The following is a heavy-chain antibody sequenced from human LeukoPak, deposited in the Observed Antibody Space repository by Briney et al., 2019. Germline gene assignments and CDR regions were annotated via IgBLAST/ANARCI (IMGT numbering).Heavy chain of an antibody. V-gene: IGHV3-30-3*01. CDR2: TSYDGTNK. CDR1: GFTFKNYG. Sequence: GGSLRLSCAASGFTFKNYGLHWVRQAPGKGLEWVAGTSYDGTNKYYADSVKGRFTISRDNAKNSLYLQMNSLRAEDTAVYYCASLTSGLYCTNGVCYTNYARYYYYGMDVWGQGTTVTVSS. D-gene: IGHD2-8*01. CDR3: ASLTSGLYCTNGVCYTNYARYYYYGMDV. J-gene: IGHJ6*02.